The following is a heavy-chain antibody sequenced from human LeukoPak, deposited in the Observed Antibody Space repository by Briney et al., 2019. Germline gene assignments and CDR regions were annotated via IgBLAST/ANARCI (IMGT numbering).Heavy chain of an antibody. Sequence: PSETLSLTCTVSGGSISSYYWSWIRQPAGKGLEWIGRIYTSGSTNYNPSLKSRVTMSVDTSKNQFSLKLSSVTAADTAVYYCASGPSYDSSAIGDYWGQGTLVTVSS. J-gene: IGHJ4*02. CDR2: IYTSGST. D-gene: IGHD3-22*01. CDR3: ASGPSYDSSAIGDY. CDR1: GGSISSYY. V-gene: IGHV4-4*07.